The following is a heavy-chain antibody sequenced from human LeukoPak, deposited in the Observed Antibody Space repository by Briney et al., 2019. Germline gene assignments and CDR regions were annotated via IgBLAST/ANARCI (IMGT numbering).Heavy chain of an antibody. CDR1: GYTFTGYY. V-gene: IGHV1-2*02. CDR3: ARDKLGLGELSLYDQ. D-gene: IGHD3-16*02. CDR2: MNPNSGGT. Sequence: ASVKVSCKSSGYTFTGYYMHWVRQAPGQGLEWMGWMNPNSGGTKYAQKFQGRVTMTRDTSISTAYMELSRLRSDDTAMYYCARDKLGLGELSLYDQWGQGTLVTVFS. J-gene: IGHJ5*02.